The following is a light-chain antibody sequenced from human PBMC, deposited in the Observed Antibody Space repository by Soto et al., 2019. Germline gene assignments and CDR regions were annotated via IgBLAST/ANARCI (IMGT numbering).Light chain of an antibody. V-gene: IGKV3-20*01. Sequence: EIVLTQSPGTLSLSPGERATLSCRASQIIFNNYLAWHQQKPGQAPRLLIYGASSRASGIPDRFSGSGSGTVFTLTIIRLEPEDFAVYYCQQDGNSPIFTFGPGTKVYIK. J-gene: IGKJ3*01. CDR1: QIIFNNY. CDR3: QQDGNSPIFT. CDR2: GAS.